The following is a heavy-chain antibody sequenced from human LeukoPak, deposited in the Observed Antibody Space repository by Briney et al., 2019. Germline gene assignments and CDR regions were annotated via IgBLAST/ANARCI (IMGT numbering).Heavy chain of an antibody. D-gene: IGHD2-2*01. J-gene: IGHJ3*02. CDR1: GGSFSGSH. V-gene: IGHV4-34*01. Sequence: PSQTLSLTCAVYGGSFSGSHWSWIRQPPGNGLELIGEINHSGSTNYNPSLKSRVTISEDTSKNQFSLKLSSVSAADTAVYYCARDDGVVVVREAFDIWGQGTMVTVSS. CDR3: ARDDGVVVVREAFDI. CDR2: INHSGST.